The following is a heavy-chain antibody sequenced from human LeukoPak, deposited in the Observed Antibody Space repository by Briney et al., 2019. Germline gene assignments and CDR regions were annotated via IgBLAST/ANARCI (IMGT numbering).Heavy chain of an antibody. V-gene: IGHV4-61*02. CDR3: ARGVVSTSSNWFDP. CDR1: GGSISSGSYY. J-gene: IGHJ5*02. CDR2: VYPSGST. D-gene: IGHD3-22*01. Sequence: SETLSLTCTVSGGSISSGSYYWSWMRQPAGKGLEWIGRVYPSGSTNYNPSLKNRVTISVDTSENQFSLKLNSVTAADTAVYYCARGVVSTSSNWFDPWGQGTLVTVSS.